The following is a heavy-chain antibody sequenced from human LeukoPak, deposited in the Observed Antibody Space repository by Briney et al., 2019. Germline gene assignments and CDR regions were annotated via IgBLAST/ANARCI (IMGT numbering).Heavy chain of an antibody. Sequence: SETLSLTCTVSGGSISSSSYYWGWIRQPPGKGLEWIGEINHSGSTNYNPSLKSRVTISVDTSKNQFSLKLSSVTAADTAVYYCARAYYDYVWGSYRPNHFDYWGQGTLVTVSS. CDR2: INHSGST. J-gene: IGHJ4*02. CDR3: ARAYYDYVWGSYRPNHFDY. CDR1: GGSISSSSYY. V-gene: IGHV4-39*07. D-gene: IGHD3-16*02.